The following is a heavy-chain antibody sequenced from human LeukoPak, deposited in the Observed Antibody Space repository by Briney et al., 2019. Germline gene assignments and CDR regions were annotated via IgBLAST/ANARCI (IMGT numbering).Heavy chain of an antibody. CDR2: MNPNSGNT. CDR1: GYTFTSYD. Sequence: ASVKVSSKASGYTFTSYDINWVRQATGQGLEWMGWMNPNSGNTGYAQKFQGRVTITRNTSISTAYMELSSLRAEDTAVYYCARGGAPYGSGSYYNGLDYWGQGTLVTVSS. D-gene: IGHD3-10*01. CDR3: ARGGAPYGSGSYYNGLDY. J-gene: IGHJ4*02. V-gene: IGHV1-8*03.